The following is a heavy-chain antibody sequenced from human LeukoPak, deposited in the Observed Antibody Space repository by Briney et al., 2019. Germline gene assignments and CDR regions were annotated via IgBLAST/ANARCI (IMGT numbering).Heavy chain of an antibody. Sequence: SVKVSCKVSGYTLTELSMHWVRQAPGQGLEWMGGIIPIFDRPNYAQKFEGRVTITADKSTNTTYMEISSLTSDDTAVYYCARDAQWELRAFDVWGRGTMVIVSS. CDR1: GYTLTELS. CDR2: IIPIFDRP. D-gene: IGHD1-26*01. J-gene: IGHJ3*01. CDR3: ARDAQWELRAFDV. V-gene: IGHV1-69*06.